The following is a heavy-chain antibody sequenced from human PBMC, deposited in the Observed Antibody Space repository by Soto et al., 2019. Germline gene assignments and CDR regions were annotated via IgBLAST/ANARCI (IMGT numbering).Heavy chain of an antibody. V-gene: IGHV3-23*01. CDR3: AKAHSLGYCSSTSCYAPPDY. Sequence: GGSLRLSCAASGFTFSSYAMSWVRQAPGKGLEWVSAISGSGGSTYYADSVKGRFTISRDNSKNTLYLQMNSLRAEDTAVYYCAKAHSLGYCSSTSCYAPPDYWGQGTLVTVS. J-gene: IGHJ4*02. D-gene: IGHD2-2*01. CDR2: ISGSGGST. CDR1: GFTFSSYA.